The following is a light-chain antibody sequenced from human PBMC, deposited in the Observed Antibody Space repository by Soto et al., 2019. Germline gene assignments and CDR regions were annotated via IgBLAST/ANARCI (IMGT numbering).Light chain of an antibody. CDR1: QSVSSN. CDR3: QQYNNWPRT. V-gene: IGKV3-15*01. CDR2: GAS. Sequence: EIVFSQAPEDLSFSPRERATLSCRASQSVSSNLAWYQQKPGQAPRFLIYGASTRATGIPARFSGSGSGTEFTLTISSLQSEDFAVYDCQQYNNWPRTFGQGTKVDIK. J-gene: IGKJ1*01.